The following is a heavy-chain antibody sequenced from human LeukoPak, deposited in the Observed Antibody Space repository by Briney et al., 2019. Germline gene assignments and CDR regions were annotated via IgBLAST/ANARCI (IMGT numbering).Heavy chain of an antibody. D-gene: IGHD1-26*01. CDR1: GFTFSSYA. V-gene: IGHV3-33*06. CDR3: AKDLEPQLVGAADY. J-gene: IGHJ4*02. CDR2: IWFDRTTE. Sequence: GRSLRLSCQTSGFTFSSYAMHWVRQAPGKGLEWVAVIWFDRTTEYYADSVRGRFTISRDNSRSTLYLQMNSLRAEDTAVYYCAKDLEPQLVGAADYWGQGTLVTVSS.